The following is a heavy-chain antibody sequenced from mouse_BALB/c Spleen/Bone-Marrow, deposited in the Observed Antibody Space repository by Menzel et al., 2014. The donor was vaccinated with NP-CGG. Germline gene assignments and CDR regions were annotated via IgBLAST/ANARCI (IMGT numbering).Heavy chain of an antibody. V-gene: IGHV1S81*02. CDR2: INPSNGGT. CDR3: ARGLRAWFAY. CDR1: GYTFTSYY. J-gene: IGHJ3*01. Sequence: VKLQESGAELVKPGASVKLSCKASGYTFTSYYMYWVKQRPGQGLEWIGGINPSNGGTNFNEKFKSKATLTVDKSSSTAYMQLSSLTSEGSAVYYCARGLRAWFAYWGQGTLVTVSA. D-gene: IGHD3-1*01.